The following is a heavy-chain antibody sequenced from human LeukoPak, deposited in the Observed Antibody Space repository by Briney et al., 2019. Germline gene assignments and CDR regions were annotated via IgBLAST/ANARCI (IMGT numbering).Heavy chain of an antibody. CDR2: TYYRSKWYN. J-gene: IGHJ4*02. CDR1: GDSVSSDRAA. CDR3: AKAWGFGELLPFDY. Sequence: SQTLSLTCAISGDSVSSDRAAWNWIRQSPSRGLEWLGRTYYRSKWYNDYPVSVRSRITINLDTSKNQFSLQLRSVTPEDTAVYYCAKAWGFGELLPFDYWGQGTLVTVSS. V-gene: IGHV6-1*01. D-gene: IGHD3-10*01.